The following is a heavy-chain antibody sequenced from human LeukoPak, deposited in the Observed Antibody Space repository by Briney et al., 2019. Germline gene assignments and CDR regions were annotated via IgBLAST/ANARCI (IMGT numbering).Heavy chain of an antibody. CDR2: IYYSGST. CDR1: GVSISNYY. D-gene: IGHD2-15*01. CDR3: ARGDSLFDY. J-gene: IGHJ4*02. V-gene: IGHV4-59*01. Sequence: SETLSLTCTVSGVSISNYYWSWIRQPPGKGLEWIGYIYYSGSTNYNPPLKSRVTISVDTSKNQFSLKLSSVTAADTAVYYCARGDSLFDYWGQGTLVTVSS.